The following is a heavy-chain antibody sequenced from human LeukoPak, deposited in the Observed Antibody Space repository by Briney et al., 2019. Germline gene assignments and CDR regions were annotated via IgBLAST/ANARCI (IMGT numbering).Heavy chain of an antibody. J-gene: IGHJ4*02. V-gene: IGHV1-2*06. CDR2: INPDSGDA. CDR3: TRGHYFDY. CDR1: GDTFTDYY. Sequence: EASVKVSCKASGDTFTDYYMHWVRRAPGQGLERMGRINPDSGDADYAHKFQGRVIVTRDTSISTVYMELRRLRSDDTAVYYCTRGHYFDYWGQGTLVTVSS.